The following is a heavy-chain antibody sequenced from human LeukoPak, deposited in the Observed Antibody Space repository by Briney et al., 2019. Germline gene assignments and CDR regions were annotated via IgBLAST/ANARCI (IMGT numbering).Heavy chain of an antibody. CDR3: ASRNSNDAFDI. J-gene: IGHJ3*02. CDR2: ITPFNGNT. V-gene: IGHV1-45*02. Sequence: ASVKVSCKASGYTFTYRYLHWVRQAPGQALEWMGWITPFNGNTNYAQKFQDRVTITRDRSVSTAYMELSSLRSEDTAMYYCASRNSNDAFDIWGQGTMVTVSS. CDR1: GYTFTYRY.